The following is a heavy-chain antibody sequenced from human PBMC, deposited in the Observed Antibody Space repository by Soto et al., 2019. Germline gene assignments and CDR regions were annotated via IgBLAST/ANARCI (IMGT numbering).Heavy chain of an antibody. J-gene: IGHJ4*02. Sequence: PSETLSLTCTVSSASLSNYYWSWIRQPAGKGLEWIGRIFPTGNTDYNPSLRSRVTMSVDTSKNQFSLKLNSVTAADTAVYYCARGSLGQDYWGQGTLVTVSS. V-gene: IGHV4-4*07. D-gene: IGHD1-26*01. CDR2: IFPTGNT. CDR3: ARGSLGQDY. CDR1: SASLSNYY.